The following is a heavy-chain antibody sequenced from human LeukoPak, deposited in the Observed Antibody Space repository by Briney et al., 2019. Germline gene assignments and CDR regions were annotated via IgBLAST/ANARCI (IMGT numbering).Heavy chain of an antibody. CDR1: GYTFTIYY. V-gene: IGHV1-46*01. J-gene: IGHJ4*02. CDR3: ARGGRANYYFDY. Sequence: ASVTVSCTSSGYTFTIYYMHWVRQAQGRGKEWVGVINTSGGTTTYAQKFKGRVTMTRDTSTSTVYMELSSLRSEDTAVYYCARGGRANYYFDYWGQGTLVTVSS. CDR2: INTSGGTT. D-gene: IGHD6-13*01.